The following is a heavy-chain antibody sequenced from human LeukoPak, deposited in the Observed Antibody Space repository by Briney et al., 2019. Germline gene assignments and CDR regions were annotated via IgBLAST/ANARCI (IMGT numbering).Heavy chain of an antibody. V-gene: IGHV3-33*01. CDR3: ARDRGTWFDP. J-gene: IGHJ5*02. D-gene: IGHD1-1*01. Sequence: GRSLRLSCAASGFTFSSYGMHWVRQAPGKVLEWVAVIWYDGSNKYYADSGKGRFIISRDNSKNTLYLQMNSLRAEDTAVYYCARDRGTWFDPWGQGTLVTVSS. CDR2: IWYDGSNK. CDR1: GFTFSSYG.